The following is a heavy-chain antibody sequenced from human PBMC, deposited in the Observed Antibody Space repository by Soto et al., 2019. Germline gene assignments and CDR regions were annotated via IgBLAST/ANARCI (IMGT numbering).Heavy chain of an antibody. CDR2: IYWDDDK. Sequence: QITLKESGPTLVKSTQTLTLTCTFSGFSLTTSGVGVGWIRQPPGKALEWLALIYWDDDKRYSPSLKSRLTSTKDTSKNQVVLMMTNMDPVDTATYSCAHSLGDDWFDPWGQGTLVTVSS. CDR1: GFSLTTSGVG. V-gene: IGHV2-5*02. CDR3: AHSLGDDWFDP. J-gene: IGHJ5*02. D-gene: IGHD3-16*01.